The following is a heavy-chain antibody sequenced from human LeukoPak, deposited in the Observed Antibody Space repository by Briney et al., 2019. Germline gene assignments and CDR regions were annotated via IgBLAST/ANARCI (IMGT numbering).Heavy chain of an antibody. D-gene: IGHD2-15*01. CDR2: IYYSGNT. CDR1: GGSISSSCYY. Sequence: PAESLYLTCTVSGGSISSSCYYWGWLRQPQGKGLEWIGSIYYSGNTYYNASLKCRVTISVATSKNQFSLRLSSVTAADTAFYYCARHGNIVKVVAARGFDPWGQGTLVTVSS. V-gene: IGHV4-39*01. J-gene: IGHJ5*02. CDR3: ARHGNIVKVVAARGFDP.